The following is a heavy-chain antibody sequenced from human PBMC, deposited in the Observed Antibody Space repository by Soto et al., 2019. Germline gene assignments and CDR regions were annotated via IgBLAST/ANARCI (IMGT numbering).Heavy chain of an antibody. D-gene: IGHD5-12*01. J-gene: IGHJ6*02. Sequence: GGSLRLSCAASGFTFSSYDMHWVRQATGKGLEWVSAIGTAGDTYYPGSVKGRFTISRENAKNSLYLQMNSLTAADTSVYYCARWGGYDSYYYYGMDVWGQGTTVTVSS. CDR3: ARWGGYDSYYYYGMDV. V-gene: IGHV3-13*01. CDR1: GFTFSSYD. CDR2: IGTAGDT.